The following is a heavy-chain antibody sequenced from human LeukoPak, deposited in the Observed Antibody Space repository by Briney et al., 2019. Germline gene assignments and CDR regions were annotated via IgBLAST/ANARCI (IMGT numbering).Heavy chain of an antibody. CDR3: AAEGEVLGRYAFDI. J-gene: IGHJ3*02. Sequence: SVKVSCKASGFTFTSSAMQWVRQARGQRLEWIGWIVVGSGNTNYAQKFQERVTITRDMSTSTAYMELSSLRSEDTAVYYCAAEGEVLGRYAFDIWGQGTMVTVSS. V-gene: IGHV1-58*02. D-gene: IGHD3-16*01. CDR1: GFTFTSSA. CDR2: IVVGSGNT.